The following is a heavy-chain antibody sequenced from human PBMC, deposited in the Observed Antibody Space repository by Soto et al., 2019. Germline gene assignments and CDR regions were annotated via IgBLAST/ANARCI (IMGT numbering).Heavy chain of an antibody. CDR3: ARNMDYYYGPGSGNGHGF. V-gene: IGHV1-2*02. D-gene: IGHD3-10*01. Sequence: QVQLVQSGAELKEPGDSVRVSCEASGYTFTAYYIHWVRQAPGQGLEWMGWINPRFGDTSYAQDFQGRVSMNRDTSIITVYMELSRLTSDDTAIYYCARNMDYYYGPGSGNGHGFWGQGTTVTVFS. CDR1: GYTFTAYY. J-gene: IGHJ6*02. CDR2: INPRFGDT.